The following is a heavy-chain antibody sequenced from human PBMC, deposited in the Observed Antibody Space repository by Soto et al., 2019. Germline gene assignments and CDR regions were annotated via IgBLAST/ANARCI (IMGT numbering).Heavy chain of an antibody. CDR1: GGTFSSYA. J-gene: IGHJ6*02. CDR3: ARSQGSSTSLDIYYYYYYGMDV. CDR2: IIPISGTA. D-gene: IGHD2-2*01. V-gene: IGHV1-69*01. Sequence: QVQLVQSGAEVKKPGSSVKVSCKASGGTFSSYAISWVRQAPGQGLEWMGGIIPISGTANYAQKFQGRVTITADESTSTAYMEPSSLRSEDTAVYYCARSQGSSTSLDIYYYYYYGMDVWGQGTTVTVSS.